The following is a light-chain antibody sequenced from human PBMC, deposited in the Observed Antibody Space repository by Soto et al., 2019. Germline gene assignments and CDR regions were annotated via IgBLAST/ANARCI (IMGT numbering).Light chain of an antibody. CDR1: SSDVGAYKF. J-gene: IGLJ1*01. CDR3: CSYAGRYTYV. V-gene: IGLV2-11*01. Sequence: QSVLTQPRSVSGSPGQSVTISCTGTSSDVGAYKFVSWYQQHPGKAPKFMIYDVSKRPSGVPDRFSGSKSGNTASLTISGLQAEDEADYYCCSYAGRYTYVFGSGTKGTVL. CDR2: DVS.